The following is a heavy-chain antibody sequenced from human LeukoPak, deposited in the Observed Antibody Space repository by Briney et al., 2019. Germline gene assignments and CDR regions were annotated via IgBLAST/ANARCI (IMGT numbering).Heavy chain of an antibody. CDR2: IWYDGSNK. V-gene: IGHV3-33*01. J-gene: IGHJ4*02. D-gene: IGHD5-12*01. CDR3: ARPHSPGYSGYAWFDY. CDR1: GFTFSSYG. Sequence: GGSLRLSCAASGFTFSSYGMHGVRQAPGKALEWVAVIWYDGSNKYYADSVKGRFTISRDNSKNTLYLQMNSLRAEDTAVYYCARPHSPGYSGYAWFDYWGQGTLVTVSS.